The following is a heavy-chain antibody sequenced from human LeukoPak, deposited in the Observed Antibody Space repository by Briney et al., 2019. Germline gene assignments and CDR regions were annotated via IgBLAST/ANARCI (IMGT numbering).Heavy chain of an antibody. V-gene: IGHV3-21*01. CDR1: GFTFSSYS. CDR2: ISSSSSYI. D-gene: IGHD6-13*01. Sequence: GGSLRLSCAASGFTFSSYSMNWVRQAPGEGLEWVSAISSSSSYIYYADSVKGRFTISRDNARNSLYLQMNSLRAEDTAMYYCAREGAAAAPCWGQGTLVTVSS. CDR3: AREGAAAAPC. J-gene: IGHJ4*02.